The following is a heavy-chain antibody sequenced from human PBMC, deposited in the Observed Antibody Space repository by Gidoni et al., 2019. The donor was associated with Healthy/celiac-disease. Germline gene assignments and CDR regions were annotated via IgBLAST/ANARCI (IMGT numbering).Heavy chain of an antibody. Sequence: QVQLVQSGAEVKQPGASVKVSCKASGYPFTGYYMHWVRQAPGQGLEWMGWINPNSGGTNYAQKFQGRVTMTRDTSISTAYMELSRLRSDDTAVYYCARGSDSSSWYSWFDPWGQGTLVTVSS. CDR2: INPNSGGT. V-gene: IGHV1-2*02. D-gene: IGHD6-13*01. CDR1: GYPFTGYY. CDR3: ARGSDSSSWYSWFDP. J-gene: IGHJ5*02.